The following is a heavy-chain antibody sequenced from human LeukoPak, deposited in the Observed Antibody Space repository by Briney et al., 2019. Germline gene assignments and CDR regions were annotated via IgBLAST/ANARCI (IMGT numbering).Heavy chain of an antibody. V-gene: IGHV3-11*04. J-gene: IGHJ4*02. CDR1: GFTFSDYY. D-gene: IGHD1-26*01. Sequence: PGGSLRLSCAASGFTFSDYYMSWIRQAPGKGLEWVSYISSSGSTIYYADSVKGRFTISRDNAKNSLYLQMNSLSAEDTAVYYCARDPGQWELLLTDPFDYWGQGTLVTVSS. CDR3: ARDPGQWELLLTDPFDY. CDR2: ISSSGSTI.